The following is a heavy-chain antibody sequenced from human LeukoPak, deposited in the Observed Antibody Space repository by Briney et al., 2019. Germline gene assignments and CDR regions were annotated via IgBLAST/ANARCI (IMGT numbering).Heavy chain of an antibody. CDR3: ATRVGDTAMALDY. D-gene: IGHD5-18*01. Sequence: PGGSLRLSCAASGFTFSSYAMSWVRQAPGKGLEWVSAIGGSGVNTYHADSAKGRFTISRDNSKNTLYLQMNSLRAEDTAVYYCATRVGDTAMALDYWGQGTLVTVSS. CDR2: IGGSGVNT. J-gene: IGHJ4*02. CDR1: GFTFSSYA. V-gene: IGHV3-23*01.